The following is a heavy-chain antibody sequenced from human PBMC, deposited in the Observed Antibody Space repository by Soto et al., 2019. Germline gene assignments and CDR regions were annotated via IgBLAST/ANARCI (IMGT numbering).Heavy chain of an antibody. CDR2: IHTTENT. Sequence: SETLSLTCTVSGDSISSYYWSWIRQPAGKGMEWIGRIHTTENTNYNPSLRSRVTMSVDTSNNQFSLKLTSLTAADTAVYYCARALTSAAGLYFDYWGQATLVTVSS. J-gene: IGHJ4*02. V-gene: IGHV4-4*07. CDR3: ARALTSAAGLYFDY. D-gene: IGHD6-13*01. CDR1: GDSISSYY.